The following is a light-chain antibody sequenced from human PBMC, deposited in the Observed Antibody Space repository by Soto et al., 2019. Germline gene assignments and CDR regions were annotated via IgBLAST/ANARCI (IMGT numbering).Light chain of an antibody. V-gene: IGLV1-40*01. CDR2: GNS. J-gene: IGLJ2*01. CDR3: QSYDSSLSGVV. Sequence: QSVLTQPPSVSGAPGQRVTISCTGSSSNIGAGYDVYWYQQLPGTAPKLLFYGNSNRPSGVPDRFSGSKSGTSASLAITGLQAEDEADYYCQSYDSSLSGVVFGGGTKLTVL. CDR1: SSNIGAGYD.